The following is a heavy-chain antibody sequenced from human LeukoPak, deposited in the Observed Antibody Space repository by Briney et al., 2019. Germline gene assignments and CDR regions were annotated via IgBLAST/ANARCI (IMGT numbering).Heavy chain of an antibody. V-gene: IGHV1-69*05. J-gene: IGHJ3*02. CDR3: ARDQGAFDI. CDR2: IIPIFRTA. Sequence: LECMGVIIPIFRTANYAQKFQGRVTITTDESTRTDYMELSSLRSEDTAVYYCARDQGAFDIWGQGTMVTVSS.